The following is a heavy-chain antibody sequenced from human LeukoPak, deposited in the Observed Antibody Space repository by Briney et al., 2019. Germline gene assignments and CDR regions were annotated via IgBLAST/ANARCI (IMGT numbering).Heavy chain of an antibody. CDR1: GGSFSSYY. Sequence: PAETLSLTCTVSGGSFSSYYWSWIRQPPGKGLEWIGYIYYSGSTNYNPSRKGRVTISVGTSKNQSSLKLSSVTAADTAVYYCARASGPGALYYYDSSGYSLAFDIWGQGTMVTVSS. CDR2: IYYSGST. V-gene: IGHV4-59*01. J-gene: IGHJ3*02. CDR3: ARASGPGALYYYDSSGYSLAFDI. D-gene: IGHD3-22*01.